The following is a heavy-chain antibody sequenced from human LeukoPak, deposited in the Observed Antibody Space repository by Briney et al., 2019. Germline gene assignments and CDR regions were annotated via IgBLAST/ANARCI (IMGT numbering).Heavy chain of an antibody. CDR2: ISSSGSTI. V-gene: IGHV3-11*01. D-gene: IGHD2-2*01. CDR1: GFTFSDYY. CDR3: ARGLYQLTLHYYYGMDV. Sequence: GGSLRLSCAASGFTFSDYYMSWIRQAPGKGLEWVSYISSSGSTIYYADSVKGRFTISRDNAKNSLYLQMNSLRAEDTAVYYCARGLYQLTLHYYYGMDVWGQGTTVTVSS. J-gene: IGHJ6*02.